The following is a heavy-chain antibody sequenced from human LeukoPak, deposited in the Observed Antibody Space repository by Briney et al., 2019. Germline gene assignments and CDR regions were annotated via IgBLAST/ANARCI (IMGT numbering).Heavy chain of an antibody. CDR3: VRDRTVSTILDY. CDR1: GFTFNDYW. V-gene: IGHV3-74*03. CDR2: IKTDGSAM. J-gene: IGHJ4*02. D-gene: IGHD5/OR15-5a*01. Sequence: PGGSLRLSCVGSGFTFNDYWIHWVRQAPGKGLVWVSAIKTDGSAMQYADSMKGRFAISRDNAKNTVYLQMNSLRDEDTAVYYCVRDRTVSTILDYWGQGTLVTVSS.